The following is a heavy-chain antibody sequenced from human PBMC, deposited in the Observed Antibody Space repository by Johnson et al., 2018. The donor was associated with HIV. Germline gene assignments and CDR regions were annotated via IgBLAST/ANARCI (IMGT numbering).Heavy chain of an antibody. CDR1: GFTFSSYA. D-gene: IGHD2-2*01. CDR3: ARAPLGYCSRSTCITDAFDV. J-gene: IGHJ3*01. CDR2: ISYDGSNK. Sequence: HLVESGGGVVQPGRSLRLSCAASGFTFSSYAMHWVRQAPGKGLEWVAVISYDGSNKYYADSVKGRFTISRDNSKNTLYLQMNSLRAEDTAVYYCARAPLGYCSRSTCITDAFDVWGQGTMVTVSS. V-gene: IGHV3-30-3*01.